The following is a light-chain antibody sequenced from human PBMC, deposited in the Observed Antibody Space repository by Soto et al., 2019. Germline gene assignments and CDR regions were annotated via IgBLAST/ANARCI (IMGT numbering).Light chain of an antibody. CDR1: TGPVTNGHF. V-gene: IGLV7-46*01. J-gene: IGLJ1*01. CDR2: DTD. CDR3: SLSYTGRLYV. Sequence: QAVMTQEPSLTVSPGGTVTLTCGSSTGPVTNGHFPYWFQQKPGQAPRPLIYDTDNKHSWTPARFSASLLGDKAALTLSGALPEVESDYYCSLSYTGRLYVFGPGTKVTVL.